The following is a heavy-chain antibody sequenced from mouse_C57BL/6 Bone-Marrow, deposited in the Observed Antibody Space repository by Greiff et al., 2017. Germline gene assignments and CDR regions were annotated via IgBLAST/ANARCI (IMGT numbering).Heavy chain of an antibody. Sequence: EVQLQQSGPVLVKPGASVKMSCKASGYTFTDYYMNWVKQSHGKSLEWIGVINPYNGGTSYNQKFKGKAKLTVDKSSSTAYMELNSLTSEDAAVDYCARESNSWVAYWGQGTLVTVSA. CDR1: GYTFTDYY. CDR2: INPYNGGT. V-gene: IGHV1-19*01. CDR3: ARESNSWVAY. D-gene: IGHD2-5*01. J-gene: IGHJ3*01.